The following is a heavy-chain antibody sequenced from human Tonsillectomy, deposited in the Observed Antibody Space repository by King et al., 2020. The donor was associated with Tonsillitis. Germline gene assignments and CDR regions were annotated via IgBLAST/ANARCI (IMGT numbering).Heavy chain of an antibody. D-gene: IGHD4-17*01. CDR2: IYYSGST. J-gene: IGHJ6*03. Sequence: VQLQESGPGLVKPSQTLSLTCTVSGGSISSGGYYWSWIRQHPGKGLEWIWYIYYSGSTSFHPSLKSRVTISVDTSKNQFSLKLGSVTAADTAVYYCARDQAPTDYYYYYMAVWGKGTTVTVSS. CDR3: ARDQAPTDYYYYYMAV. V-gene: IGHV4-31*03. CDR1: GGSISSGGYY.